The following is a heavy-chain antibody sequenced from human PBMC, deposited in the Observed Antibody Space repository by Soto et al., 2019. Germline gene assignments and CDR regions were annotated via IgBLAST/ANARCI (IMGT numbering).Heavy chain of an antibody. CDR2: ISYDGSNR. V-gene: IGHV3-30*18. D-gene: IGHD2-2*01. CDR3: AKDHIVAAAPDY. CDR1: GFTFESYG. Sequence: GGSLRLSCATSGFTFESYGMHWVRQAPGKGLEWVAVISYDGSNRYYADSEKGRFTISRDNSKNTLYLQMNSLRAEDTAVYYCAKDHIVAAAPDYWGQGTLVTVSS. J-gene: IGHJ4*02.